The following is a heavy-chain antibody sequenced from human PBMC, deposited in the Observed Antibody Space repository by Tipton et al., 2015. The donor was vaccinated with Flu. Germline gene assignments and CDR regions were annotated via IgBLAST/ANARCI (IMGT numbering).Heavy chain of an antibody. CDR3: AKGGIYYYFYGMDV. Sequence: SLRLSCAASGFTFDDYAMHWVRQAPGKGLEWVSGISWNSGSIGYADSVKGRFTISRDNAKNSLYLQMNSLRAEDTALYYCAKGGIYYYFYGMDVWGQGTTVPVSS. CDR1: GFTFDDYA. V-gene: IGHV3-9*01. J-gene: IGHJ6*02. D-gene: IGHD3-16*01. CDR2: ISWNSGSI.